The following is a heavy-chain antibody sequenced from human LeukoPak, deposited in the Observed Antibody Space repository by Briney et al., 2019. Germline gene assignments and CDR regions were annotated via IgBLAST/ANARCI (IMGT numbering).Heavy chain of an antibody. V-gene: IGHV3-21*01. CDR2: ISSSSSYI. CDR1: GFTFSSYS. CDR3: ARSSGGWYHY. J-gene: IGHJ4*02. D-gene: IGHD6-19*01. Sequence: GGSLRLSCAASGFTFSSYSMNWVRQAPGKGLEWVSSISSSSSYIYYADSAKGRFTISRDNAKNSLYLQMNSLRAEDTAVYYCARSSGGWYHYWGQGTLVTVSS.